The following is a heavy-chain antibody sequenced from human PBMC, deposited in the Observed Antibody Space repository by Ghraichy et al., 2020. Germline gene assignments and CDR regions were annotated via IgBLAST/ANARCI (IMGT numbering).Heavy chain of an antibody. CDR1: GFTFSSYA. CDR2: ISGSGGST. Sequence: GESLNISCAASGFTFSSYAMSWVRQAPGKGLEWVSAISGSGGSTYYADSVKGRFTISRDNSKNTLYLQMNSLRAEDTAVYYCAKDRGYCSSTSCGESDWFDPWGQGTLVTVSS. D-gene: IGHD2-2*01. V-gene: IGHV3-23*01. CDR3: AKDRGYCSSTSCGESDWFDP. J-gene: IGHJ5*02.